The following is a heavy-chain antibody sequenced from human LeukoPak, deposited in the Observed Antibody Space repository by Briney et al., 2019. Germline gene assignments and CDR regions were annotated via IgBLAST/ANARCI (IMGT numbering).Heavy chain of an antibody. CDR3: ARLALFDY. CDR1: GYSISSGYY. Sequence: SETLSLTCAVSGYSISSGYYWGWIRQPPGKGLEWIGSIYHSGSTYYNPSLKSRVTISVDTSKNQFSLKLSSVTAADTAVYYCARLALFDYWGQGTLVTVSS. D-gene: IGHD6-6*01. V-gene: IGHV4-38-2*01. J-gene: IGHJ4*02. CDR2: IYHSGST.